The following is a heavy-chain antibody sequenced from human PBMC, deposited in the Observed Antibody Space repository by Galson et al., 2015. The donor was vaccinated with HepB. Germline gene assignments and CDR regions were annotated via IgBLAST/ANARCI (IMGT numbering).Heavy chain of an antibody. J-gene: IGHJ4*02. CDR2: INPSGGST. CDR1: GYTFTSYY. V-gene: IGHV1-46*01. D-gene: IGHD2-2*01. Sequence: QSGAEVKKPGESLRISCKASGYTFTSYYMHWVRQAPGQGLEWMGIINPSGGSTSYAQKFQGRVTMTRDTSTSTVYMELSSLRSEDTAVYYCARGYCSSTSCYGGFDYWGQGTLVTVSS. CDR3: ARGYCSSTSCYGGFDY.